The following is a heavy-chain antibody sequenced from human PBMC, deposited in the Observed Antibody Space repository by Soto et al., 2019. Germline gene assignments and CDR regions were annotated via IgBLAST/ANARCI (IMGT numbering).Heavy chain of an antibody. V-gene: IGHV3-23*01. CDR1: GFTFGNYA. D-gene: IGHD4-17*01. Sequence: EVQLLESGGGLVQPGGSLSLSCAASGFTFGNYAMSWVRQAPGKGLEWVSGISRSGDTTDHADSVKGRFTISRDNSKNTLSLQMNSLRAEDTAVYYCAKDRGDYGDYPTSFAYRGQGTRITVSS. CDR3: AKDRGDYGDYPTSFAY. CDR2: ISRSGDTT. J-gene: IGHJ4*02.